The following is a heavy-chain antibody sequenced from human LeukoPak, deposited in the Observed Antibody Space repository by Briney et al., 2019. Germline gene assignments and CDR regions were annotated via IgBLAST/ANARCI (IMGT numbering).Heavy chain of an antibody. Sequence: SETLSLTCTVSGDSISTSSYYWGWIRQPPGKGLEWLGSIYYSGSTYYNPPLKSRVTISVDTSKNQFSLNLYSVTAADTAVFYCARSYYYDYRQIDYWGQGTLVTVSS. CDR1: GDSISTSSYY. D-gene: IGHD3-22*01. V-gene: IGHV4-39*01. CDR2: IYYSGST. J-gene: IGHJ4*02. CDR3: ARSYYYDYRQIDY.